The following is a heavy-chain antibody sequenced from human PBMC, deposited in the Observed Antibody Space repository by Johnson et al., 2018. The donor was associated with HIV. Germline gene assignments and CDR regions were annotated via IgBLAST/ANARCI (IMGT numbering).Heavy chain of an antibody. CDR3: AKDQWSSSWTNDAFDI. V-gene: IGHV3-23*04. CDR1: GFAFSGSA. J-gene: IGHJ3*02. CDR2: ISGSGGST. Sequence: VQLVESGGGLVQPGGSLKLSCAASGFAFSGSAMHCVRQASGKGLEWVSSISGSGGSTYYADSVKGQFTITRDNSKNTLYLQMSSLRAEDTAIYYCAKDQWSSSWTNDAFDIWGQGTMVTVSS. D-gene: IGHD6-13*01.